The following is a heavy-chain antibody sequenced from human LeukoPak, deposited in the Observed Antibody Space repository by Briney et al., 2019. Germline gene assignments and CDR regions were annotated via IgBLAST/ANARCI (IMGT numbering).Heavy chain of an antibody. CDR3: ARDGGSWCGIDY. J-gene: IGHJ4*02. CDR1: GFTFSSYT. Sequence: GGSLRLSCAASGFTFSSYTMNWVRQAPGKGLEWVSYITSSSYTKSYADSVTGRFTISRDNAKNSLYLQMNSLRDEDTAVYYCARDGGSWCGIDYWGQGTLVTVSS. V-gene: IGHV3-48*02. D-gene: IGHD6-13*01. CDR2: ITSSSYTK.